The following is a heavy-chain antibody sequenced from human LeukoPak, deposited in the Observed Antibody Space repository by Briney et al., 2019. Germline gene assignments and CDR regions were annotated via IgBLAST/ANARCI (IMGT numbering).Heavy chain of an antibody. CDR1: GYTFIDYY. D-gene: IGHD2-2*01. J-gene: IGHJ4*02. CDR2: INPNSGAT. V-gene: IGHV1-2*02. CDR3: ARVMKLMPEFVF. Sequence: ASVKVFCKSSGYTFIDYYMNWVRQAPGQGLEWMGWINPNSGATKYAQKFQGRVSMTRDTSINTAYMDLTNLRSDDTAIFYCARVMKLMPEFVFWGQGTLVTVSS.